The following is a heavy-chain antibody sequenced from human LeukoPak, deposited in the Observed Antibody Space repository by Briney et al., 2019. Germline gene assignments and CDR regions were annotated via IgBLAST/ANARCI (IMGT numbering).Heavy chain of an antibody. CDR3: ARAPIAARPMDAFDI. V-gene: IGHV4-59*01. D-gene: IGHD6-6*01. Sequence: SPSETLSLTCTVSGDSISSYYWSWIRQPPGKGLEWIGYIYYSGSTDYNPSLKSRVTISVDTSKNQFSLKLRSVTAADTAVYYCARAPIAARPMDAFDIWGQGTMVTDSS. J-gene: IGHJ3*02. CDR2: IYYSGST. CDR1: GDSISSYY.